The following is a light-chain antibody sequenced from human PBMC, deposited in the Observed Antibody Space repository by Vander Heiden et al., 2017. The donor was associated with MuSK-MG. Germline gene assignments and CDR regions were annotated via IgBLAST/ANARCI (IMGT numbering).Light chain of an antibody. V-gene: IGLV3-21*02. CDR3: QVWDSTIDHVV. CDR1: NIETKS. CDR2: DDT. J-gene: IGLJ2*01. Sequence: SSVLTQPPSVSVAPGRTATLTCGGDNIETKSVHWYQQKPGQAPVLVVYDDTDRPSGIPERFSGSNSGNAATLTISRVEAGDEADVDCQVWDSTIDHVVFGGGTRLTVL.